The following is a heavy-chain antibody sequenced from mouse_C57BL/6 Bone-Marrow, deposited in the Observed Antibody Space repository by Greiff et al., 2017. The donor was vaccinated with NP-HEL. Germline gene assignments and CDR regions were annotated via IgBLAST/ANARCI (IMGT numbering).Heavy chain of an antibody. CDR2: INPSSGYT. V-gene: IGHV1-7*01. CDR1: GYTFTSYW. D-gene: IGHD2-2*01. CDR3: ARWLPHHWYIDV. Sequence: QVQLKESGAELAKPGASVKLSCKASGYTFTSYWMHWVKQRPGQGLEWIGYINPSSGYTKYNQKFKDKATLTADKSSSTAYMQLSSLTDEDSAVYYCARWLPHHWYIDVWGTGTTVTVSS. J-gene: IGHJ1*03.